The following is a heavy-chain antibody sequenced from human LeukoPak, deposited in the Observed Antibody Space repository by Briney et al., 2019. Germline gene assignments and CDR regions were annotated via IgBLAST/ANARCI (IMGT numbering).Heavy chain of an antibody. CDR3: ARSRITIFGVVTGFDP. Sequence: NPSETLSLTCTVSGGSISSYYWSWIPQPPGKGLGWVGYIYYSGSTNYNPSLKSRVTISVDTSKNQFSLKLSSVTAADTAVYYCARSRITIFGVVTGFDPWGQGTLVTVSS. J-gene: IGHJ5*02. D-gene: IGHD3-3*01. CDR2: IYYSGST. CDR1: GGSISSYY. V-gene: IGHV4-59*01.